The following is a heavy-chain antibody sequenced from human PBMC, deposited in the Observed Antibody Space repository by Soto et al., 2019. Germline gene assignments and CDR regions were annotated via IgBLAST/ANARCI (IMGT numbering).Heavy chain of an antibody. D-gene: IGHD6-13*01. V-gene: IGHV3-30-3*01. CDR2: ISYDGSNK. CDR1: GVTFSSYA. Sequence: SLRLSCAASGVTFSSYAMHWVSQAPGKGLEWVAVISYDGSNKYYADSVKGRFTISRDNSKNTLYLQMNSLRAEDTAVYYCARDPLGRAGIAAAGTDYWGQGTLV. CDR3: ARDPLGRAGIAAAGTDY. J-gene: IGHJ4*02.